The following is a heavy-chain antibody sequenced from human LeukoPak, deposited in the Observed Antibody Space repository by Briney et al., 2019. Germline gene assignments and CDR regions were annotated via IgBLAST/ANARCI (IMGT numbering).Heavy chain of an antibody. CDR1: GFTFSDYG. CDR2: ISYDGSNK. D-gene: IGHD6-19*01. V-gene: IGHV3-30*18. CDR3: AKSSRYGTGWYGKIDY. J-gene: IGHJ4*02. Sequence: GRSLRLSCAASGFTFSDYGMHWVRQAPGKGLEWVAVISYDGSNKYYSDSVKGRFTISRDNPKNTLSLQMNSLRAEDTAVYYCAKSSRYGTGWYGKIDYWGQGTLVTVSS.